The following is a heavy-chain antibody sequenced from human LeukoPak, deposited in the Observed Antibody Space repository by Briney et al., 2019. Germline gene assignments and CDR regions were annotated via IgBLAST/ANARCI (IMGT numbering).Heavy chain of an antibody. Sequence: SETLSLTCTVSGGSINSTRYYWGWIRQPPGKGLEWIGSIYYGGNSYYNPSLKSRVTISVDTSKSQFSLKLTSVTAADTAVYSCATGSVTTRYYYFFHMDVCGKGTSVTVS. CDR3: ATGSVTTRYYYFFHMDV. V-gene: IGHV4-39*01. CDR1: GGSINSTRYY. D-gene: IGHD4-17*01. CDR2: IYYGGNS. J-gene: IGHJ6*03.